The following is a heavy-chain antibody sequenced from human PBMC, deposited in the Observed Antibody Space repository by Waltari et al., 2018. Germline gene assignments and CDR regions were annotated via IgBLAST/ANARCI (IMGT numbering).Heavy chain of an antibody. CDR2: IIPIFGTA. CDR3: ARIPHGSGLSYYYYGMDV. Sequence: QVQLVQSGAEVKKPGSSVKVSCKASGGTFSSYAISWVRQAPGQGLEWMGGIIPIFGTANYAQKFQGRVTITADESTSTAYMELSSLRSEDTAVYYGARIPHGSGLSYYYYGMDVWGQGTTVTVSS. V-gene: IGHV1-69*01. D-gene: IGHD3-10*01. J-gene: IGHJ6*02. CDR1: GGTFSSYA.